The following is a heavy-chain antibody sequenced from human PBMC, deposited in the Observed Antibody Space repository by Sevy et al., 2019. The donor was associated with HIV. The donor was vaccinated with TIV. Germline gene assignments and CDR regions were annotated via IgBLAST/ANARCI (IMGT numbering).Heavy chain of an antibody. CDR1: GGSISSSSYY. Sequence: SETLSLTCTVSGGSISSSSYYWGWIRQPPGKGLEWIGSIYYSGSTYYNPSLKSRVTISVDTSKNQISLKLSSVTAADTAVYYCARHEVVSIVVVVAATPQGDYFDYWGQGTLVTVSS. CDR3: ARHEVVSIVVVVAATPQGDYFDY. J-gene: IGHJ4*02. D-gene: IGHD2-15*01. CDR2: IYYSGST. V-gene: IGHV4-39*01.